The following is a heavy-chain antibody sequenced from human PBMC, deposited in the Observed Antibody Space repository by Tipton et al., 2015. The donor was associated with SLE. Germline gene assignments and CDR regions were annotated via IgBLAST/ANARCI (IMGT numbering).Heavy chain of an antibody. J-gene: IGHJ3*02. Sequence: GSLRLSCAASGFTFSSYWMSWVRQAPGKGLEWVANIKQDGSEKYYVDSVKGRFTISRDNAKNSLYLQMNSLRAEDTAVYYCARGIAAAGYDAFDIWGQGTMVTVSS. CDR3: ARGIAAAGYDAFDI. CDR2: IKQDGSEK. D-gene: IGHD6-13*01. CDR1: GFTFSSYW. V-gene: IGHV3-7*01.